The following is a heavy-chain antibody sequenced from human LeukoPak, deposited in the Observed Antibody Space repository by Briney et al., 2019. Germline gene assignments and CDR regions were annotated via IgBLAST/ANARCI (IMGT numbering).Heavy chain of an antibody. V-gene: IGHV1-24*01. CDR2: FDPEDGET. J-gene: IGHJ6*02. D-gene: IGHD6-13*01. CDR3: PTSGYSDVYYYYGMDV. CDR1: GYTLTELS. Sequence: ASVKVSCKVSGYTLTELSMHWVRQAPGKGLEWMGGFDPEDGETIYAQKFQGRVTMTEDTSTDTAYMELSSLRSEDTAVYYCPTSGYSDVYYYYGMDVWGQGTTVTVSS.